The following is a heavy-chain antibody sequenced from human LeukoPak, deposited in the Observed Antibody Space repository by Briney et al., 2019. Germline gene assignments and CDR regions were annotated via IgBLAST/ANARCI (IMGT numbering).Heavy chain of an antibody. Sequence: GGSLRLSCAASGFTVISNYMSWVRQVPGKGLEWVSVIYSDGRVHYADSVKGRFTISRDDPKNTLYLQMNSLRAEDTAVYYCARESGYSYGLAGFFDYWGQGTLATVSS. CDR2: IYSDGRV. D-gene: IGHD5-18*01. CDR3: ARESGYSYGLAGFFDY. V-gene: IGHV3-53*01. J-gene: IGHJ4*02. CDR1: GFTVISNY.